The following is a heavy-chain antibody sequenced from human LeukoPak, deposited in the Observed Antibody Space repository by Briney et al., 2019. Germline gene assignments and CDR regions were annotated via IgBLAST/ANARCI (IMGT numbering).Heavy chain of an antibody. CDR3: AKDLFDSSSWYTSPPDY. D-gene: IGHD6-13*01. CDR2: ISGSGGST. J-gene: IGHJ4*02. Sequence: GGSLRLSCAASGFTFSSYAVSWVRQAPGKGLEWVSAISGSGGSTYYADSVKSRFTISRDNSKNTLYLQMNSLRAEDTAVYYCAKDLFDSSSWYTSPPDYWGQGTLVTVSS. CDR1: GFTFSSYA. V-gene: IGHV3-23*01.